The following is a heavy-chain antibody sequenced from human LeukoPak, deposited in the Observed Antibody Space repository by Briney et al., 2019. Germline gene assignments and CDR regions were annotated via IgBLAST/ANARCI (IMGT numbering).Heavy chain of an antibody. Sequence: GGSLRLSCSASGFTLSRYAMHWIRQAPGKRLESVSAISSSGDDTYYADSVKGRFTISRDNSKNTLYLQMSSLRTEDTAVYYCVREGDGNWFDPWGRGTLVTVSS. CDR1: GFTLSRYA. CDR3: VREGDGNWFDP. V-gene: IGHV3-64D*09. D-gene: IGHD3-16*01. J-gene: IGHJ5*02. CDR2: ISSSGDDT.